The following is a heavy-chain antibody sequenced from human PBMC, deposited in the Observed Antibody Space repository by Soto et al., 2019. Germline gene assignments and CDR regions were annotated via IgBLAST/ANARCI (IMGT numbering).Heavy chain of an antibody. Sequence: GASVKVSCKASGYTFTGYYMHWVRHAPGQGXEWMGWINPNSGGTNYAQKFQGWVTMTRDTSISTAYMELSRLRSDDTAVYYCARDGPAAAGHYYYYGMDVWGQGITVTVSS. CDR2: INPNSGGT. CDR1: GYTFTGYY. CDR3: ARDGPAAAGHYYYYGMDV. D-gene: IGHD6-13*01. J-gene: IGHJ6*02. V-gene: IGHV1-2*04.